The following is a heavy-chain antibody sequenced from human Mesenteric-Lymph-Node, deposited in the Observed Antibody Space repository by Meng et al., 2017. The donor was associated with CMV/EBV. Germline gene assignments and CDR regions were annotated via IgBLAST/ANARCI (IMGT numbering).Heavy chain of an antibody. J-gene: IGHJ6*02. V-gene: IGHV4-61*01. CDR3: ARGQLELQLRDYYYGMDV. CDR1: GGSVSSGSYY. Sequence: SETLSLTCTVSGGSVSSGSYYWSWIRQPPGKGLEWIGYIYYSGSTNYNPSLKSRVTISVETSKNQFSLKLSSVTDADTAVYYCARGQLELQLRDYYYGMDVWGQGTTVTVSS. CDR2: IYYSGST. D-gene: IGHD1-7*01.